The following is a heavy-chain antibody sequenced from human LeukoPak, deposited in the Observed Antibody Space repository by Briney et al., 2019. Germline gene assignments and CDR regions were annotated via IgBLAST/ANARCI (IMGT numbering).Heavy chain of an antibody. CDR3: ARARRSSSSEFFDY. V-gene: IGHV3-7*01. D-gene: IGHD6-6*01. CDR1: GFTFSSYW. Sequence: PGGSLRLSCAASGFTFSSYWMSWVRQAPGKGLEWVANIKQDGSEKYYVDSVKGRFTISRDNAKNSLYLQMNSLRAEDTAVYYCARARRSSSSEFFDYWGQGTLVTVSP. CDR2: IKQDGSEK. J-gene: IGHJ4*02.